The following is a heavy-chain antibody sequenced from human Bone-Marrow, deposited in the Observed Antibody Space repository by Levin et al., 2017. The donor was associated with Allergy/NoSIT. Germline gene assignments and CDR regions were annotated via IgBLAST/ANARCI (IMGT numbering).Heavy chain of an antibody. Sequence: TGGSLRLSCAASGFTVSSNYMSWVRQAPGKGLEWVSVIYSGGSTYYADSVKGRFTISRDNSKTTLYLQMNSLRAEDTAVYYCARDPSSYCSGGSCYAKTDYYYMDVWGKGTTVTVSS. CDR1: GFTVSSNY. CDR3: ARDPSSYCSGGSCYAKTDYYYMDV. D-gene: IGHD2-15*01. V-gene: IGHV3-66*01. CDR2: IYSGGST. J-gene: IGHJ6*03.